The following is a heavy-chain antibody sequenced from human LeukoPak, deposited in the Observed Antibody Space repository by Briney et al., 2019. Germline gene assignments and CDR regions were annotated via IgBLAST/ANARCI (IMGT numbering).Heavy chain of an antibody. Sequence: VKPSETLSLTCTVSGGSISGSRYYWGWIRQPPGKGLEWIGSIYYSGSTYYNPSLKSRVTISVDTSKNQFSLKLSSVTAADTAVYYCARWRRIENWFDPWGQGTLVTVSS. CDR2: IYYSGST. D-gene: IGHD3-16*02. CDR3: ARWRRIENWFDP. V-gene: IGHV4-39*01. CDR1: GGSISGSRYY. J-gene: IGHJ5*02.